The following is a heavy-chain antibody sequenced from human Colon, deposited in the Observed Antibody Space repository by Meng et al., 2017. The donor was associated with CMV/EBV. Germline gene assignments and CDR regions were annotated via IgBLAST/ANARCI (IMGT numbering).Heavy chain of an antibody. J-gene: IGHJ4*02. CDR3: ASTSDISIFGVVIKPPYYFDN. Sequence: DCYLSRMRQGPGLEWIWYVFFSGSTHYIPSPQTRVTLSIDTSKNQFSLRLPSVTAADTAVYYFASTSDISIFGVVIKPPYYFDNWGQGTLVTVSS. CDR1: DCY. D-gene: IGHD3-3*01. CDR2: VFFSGST. V-gene: IGHV4-30-4*08.